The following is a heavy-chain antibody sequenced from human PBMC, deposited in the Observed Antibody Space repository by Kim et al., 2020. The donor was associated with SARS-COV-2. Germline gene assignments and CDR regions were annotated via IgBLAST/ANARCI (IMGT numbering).Heavy chain of an antibody. CDR3: ARDHLALAVAGTTYYYYYGMDV. Sequence: SETLSLTCAVSVGSISSSNWWSWVRQPPGKGLEWIGEIYHSGSTNYNPSLKIRVTISVDKPKNQYSLKLSSVTAADTAVYYRARDHLALAVAGTTYYYYYGMDVWGQGTTVTVSS. D-gene: IGHD6-19*01. CDR1: VGSISSSNW. CDR2: IYHSGST. J-gene: IGHJ6*02. V-gene: IGHV4-4*02.